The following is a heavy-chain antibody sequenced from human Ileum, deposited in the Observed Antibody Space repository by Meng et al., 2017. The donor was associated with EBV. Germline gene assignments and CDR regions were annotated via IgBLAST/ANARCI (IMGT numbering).Heavy chain of an antibody. D-gene: IGHD1-26*01. J-gene: IGHJ4*02. CDR2: ISHSGST. CDR1: GGSFSSSNW. Sequence: QVPLQESGPGLVXPXXXXXLTCAVSGGSFSSSNWWSRVRQTPGKGLEWIGEISHSGSTHYNPSLKSRVTISVDKSKNQFSLKLSSVTAADTAVYYCARASVGTTPGDYWGQGTLVTVSS. CDR3: ARASVGTTPGDY. V-gene: IGHV4-4*02.